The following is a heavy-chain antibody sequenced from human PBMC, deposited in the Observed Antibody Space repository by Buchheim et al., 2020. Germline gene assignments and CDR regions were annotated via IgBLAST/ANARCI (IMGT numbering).Heavy chain of an antibody. J-gene: IGHJ4*02. CDR2: IKQDGSEK. CDR3: ARDYNFWSGYLAY. V-gene: IGHV3-7*01. CDR1: GFTFSSYW. Sequence: VQLVESGGGVVQPGRSLRLSCAASGFTFSSYWMTWVRQAPGKGLEWVANIKQDGSEKHYVDSVKGRFTISRDNAKNALYLQMNSLRAEDTAVYYCARDYNFWSGYLAYWGQGTL. D-gene: IGHD3-3*01.